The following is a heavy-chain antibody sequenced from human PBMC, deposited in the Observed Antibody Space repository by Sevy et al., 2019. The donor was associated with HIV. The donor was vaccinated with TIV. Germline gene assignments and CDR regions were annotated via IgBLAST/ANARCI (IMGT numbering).Heavy chain of an antibody. CDR3: ARDVRGEGIRPGNLDY. D-gene: IGHD3-10*02. CDR2: IWNDGSNK. Sequence: GGSLRLSCAAFGFTFSNYSMQWVRQAPGKGLEWVAVIWNDGSNKYYAHSVKGRFTTSRDNSSNTLYLQMNSLRAEDTAVYYCARDVRGEGIRPGNLDYWGQGTLVTVSS. J-gene: IGHJ4*02. V-gene: IGHV3-33*01. CDR1: GFTFSNYS.